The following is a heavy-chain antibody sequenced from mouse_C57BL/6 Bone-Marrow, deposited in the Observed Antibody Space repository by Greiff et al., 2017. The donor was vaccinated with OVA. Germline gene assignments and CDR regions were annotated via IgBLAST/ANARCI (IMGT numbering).Heavy chain of an antibody. J-gene: IGHJ3*01. V-gene: IGHV1-26*01. D-gene: IGHD2-4*01. CDR3: ARAYDYGAY. CDR1: GYTFTDYY. Sequence: EVQLQQSGPELVKPGASVKISCKASGYTFTDYYMNWVKQSHGKSLEWIGDINPNNGGTSYNQKFKGKATLTVDKSSSTAYMELRSLTSEDSAVYYCARAYDYGAYWGQGTLVTVSA. CDR2: INPNNGGT.